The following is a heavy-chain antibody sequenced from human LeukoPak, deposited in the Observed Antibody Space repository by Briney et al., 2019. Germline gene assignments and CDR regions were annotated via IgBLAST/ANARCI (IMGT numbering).Heavy chain of an antibody. D-gene: IGHD6-19*01. CDR3: ARHREAGIAVAYGMDV. V-gene: IGHV1-18*01. Sequence: ASVKVSFKASGYTFTNYGIRLVRQAPGEGLEWMGCIISYNGNTNYSQKLQGRDTTTTATYTITAYIEQRSLRSDDTAVYYCARHREAGIAVAYGMDVWGQGTTVTVSS. J-gene: IGHJ6*02. CDR1: GYTFTNYG. CDR2: IISYNGNT.